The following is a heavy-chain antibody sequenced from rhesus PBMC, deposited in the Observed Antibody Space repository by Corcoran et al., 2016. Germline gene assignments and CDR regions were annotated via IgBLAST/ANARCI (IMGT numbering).Heavy chain of an antibody. CDR3: ASVTQYYEDDYGYYNYGLDS. J-gene: IGHJ6*01. Sequence: QVQLQESGPGVVKPSETLSLTCAVSGGSISGYYLWSWIRQPPGKGLEWIGYIYGGSGSTSYTPSLKSRVIISIDTSKNQLSLKLSSVTAADTAVYYCASVTQYYEDDYGYYNYGLDSWGQGVVVTVSS. V-gene: IGHV4-143*01. CDR1: GGSISGYYL. D-gene: IGHD3-9*01. CDR2: IYGGSGST.